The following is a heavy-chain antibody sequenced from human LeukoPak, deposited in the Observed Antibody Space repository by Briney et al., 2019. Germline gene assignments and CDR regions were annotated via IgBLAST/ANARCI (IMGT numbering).Heavy chain of an antibody. V-gene: IGHV3-74*01. CDR1: GFTFSIYW. J-gene: IGHJ4*02. CDR2: INSDGSST. Sequence: KPGGSLRLSCAASGFTFSIYWVHWVRQAPGKGLVWVSSINSDGSSTSYADSEKRRFTISRDNAKNTLYLQMNTLRAEDTAVYYCASLDNWGQGTPVTVSS. CDR3: ASLDN.